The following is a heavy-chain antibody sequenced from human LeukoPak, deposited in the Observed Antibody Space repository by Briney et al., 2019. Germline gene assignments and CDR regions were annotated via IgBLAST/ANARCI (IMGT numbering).Heavy chain of an antibody. Sequence: GGSLRLSCAASGFSFSLYSMNWVRQAPGKGLEWVSYISSSSSTIYYAGSVKGRFTISRDNAKNSLYLQMNSLRAEDTAVYYCARDSSGWSGPFDYWGQGTLVTVSS. CDR2: ISSSSSTI. D-gene: IGHD6-19*01. V-gene: IGHV3-48*01. J-gene: IGHJ4*02. CDR1: GFSFSLYS. CDR3: ARDSSGWSGPFDY.